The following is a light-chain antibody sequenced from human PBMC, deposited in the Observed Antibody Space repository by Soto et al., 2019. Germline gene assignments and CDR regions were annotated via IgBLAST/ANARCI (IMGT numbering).Light chain of an antibody. CDR2: GAS. J-gene: IGKJ3*01. Sequence: EIVLTQSPGTLSLSPGERAALSCRASQSVSSSYLAWYQQRPGQAPRLLIYGASSRATGIPDRFSGSGSGTDFTLTISRLEPEDFAVYYCQLYGYSPRVTFGPGTKVDIK. CDR3: QLYGYSPRVT. CDR1: QSVSSSY. V-gene: IGKV3-20*01.